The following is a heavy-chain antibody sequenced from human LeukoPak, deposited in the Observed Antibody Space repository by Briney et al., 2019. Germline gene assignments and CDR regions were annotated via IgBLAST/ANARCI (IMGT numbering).Heavy chain of an antibody. Sequence: PGGSLRLSCAASGFTFSSYSMNWVRQAPGKGLEWVSSISSSSSYIYYADSVRGRFTISRDNAKNSLYLQMNTLRAEDTAVYYCARDRVGDYGDYAANFVYWGQGTLVTVSS. CDR3: ARDRVGDYGDYAANFVY. V-gene: IGHV3-21*01. CDR2: ISSSSSYI. J-gene: IGHJ4*02. D-gene: IGHD4-17*01. CDR1: GFTFSSYS.